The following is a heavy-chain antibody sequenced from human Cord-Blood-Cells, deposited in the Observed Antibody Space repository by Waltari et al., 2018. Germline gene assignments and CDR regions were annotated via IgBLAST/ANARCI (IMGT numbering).Heavy chain of an antibody. CDR3: ARPYSSGWYAFDI. D-gene: IGHD6-19*01. J-gene: IGHJ3*02. Sequence: GLEWIGEIYHSGSTNYNPSLKSRVTISVDKSKNQFSLKLSSVTAADTAVYYCARPYSSGWYAFDIWGQGTMVTVSS. CDR2: IYHSGST. V-gene: IGHV4-4*02.